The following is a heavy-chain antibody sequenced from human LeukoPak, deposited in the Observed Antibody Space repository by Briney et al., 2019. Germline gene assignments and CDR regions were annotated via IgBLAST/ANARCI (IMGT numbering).Heavy chain of an antibody. CDR2: ISGSGGST. V-gene: IGHV3-23*01. D-gene: IGHD3-3*01. Sequence: GGSLRLSCAASGFTFSSYAMSWVRQAPGKGLEWVSAISGSGGSTYYADSVKGRFTISRDNSKNTLYLQMNSLRAEDTAVYYCAKDLSPTYYDSPRMPSAVRPPDNDAFDIWGQGTMVTVSS. J-gene: IGHJ3*02. CDR1: GFTFSSYA. CDR3: AKDLSPTYYDSPRMPSAVRPPDNDAFDI.